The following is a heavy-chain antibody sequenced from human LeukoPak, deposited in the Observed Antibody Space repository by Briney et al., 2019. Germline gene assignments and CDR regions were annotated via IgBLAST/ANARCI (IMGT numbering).Heavy chain of an antibody. J-gene: IGHJ3*02. D-gene: IGHD5-18*01. CDR2: ISAYNGNT. V-gene: IGHV1-18*01. Sequence: ASVKVSCKASGYTFTSYGISWVRQAPGQGLEWMGWISAYNGNTNYAQKFQGRVTITTDESTSTAYMELSSLRSEDTAVYYCAKDSHDAFDIWGQGTMVTVSS. CDR3: AKDSHDAFDI. CDR1: GYTFTSYG.